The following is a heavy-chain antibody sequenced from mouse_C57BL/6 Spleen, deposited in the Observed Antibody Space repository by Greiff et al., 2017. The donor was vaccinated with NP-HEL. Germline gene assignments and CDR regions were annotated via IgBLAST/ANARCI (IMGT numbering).Heavy chain of an antibody. J-gene: IGHJ3*01. V-gene: IGHV1-80*01. CDR3: ARDKFYGSSSWFAY. Sequence: QVQLQQSGAELVKPGASVKISCKASGYAFSSYWMNWVKQRPGKGLEWIGQIYPGDGDTNYNGKFKGKATLTADKSSSTAYMQLSSLTSEDSAVYFCARDKFYGSSSWFAYWGQGTLVTVSA. D-gene: IGHD1-1*01. CDR2: IYPGDGDT. CDR1: GYAFSSYW.